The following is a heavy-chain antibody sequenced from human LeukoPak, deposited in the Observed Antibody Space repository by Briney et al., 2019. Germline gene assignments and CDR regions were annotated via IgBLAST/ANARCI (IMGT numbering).Heavy chain of an antibody. D-gene: IGHD3-3*01. CDR2: LIWNGGSK. V-gene: IGHV3-20*04. Sequence: GGSLSLPGAAPGFSFIVFAMTWARKAQGRGLEWAPVLIWNGGSKGKADSVKGRFTISRDNAKNSLYLQMKSLRAEDTALYYCARDHGGAGQNYDFWSGYYRVHDAFDIWGQGTMVTVSS. CDR3: ARDHGGAGQNYDFWSGYYRVHDAFDI. J-gene: IGHJ3*02. CDR1: GFSFIVFA.